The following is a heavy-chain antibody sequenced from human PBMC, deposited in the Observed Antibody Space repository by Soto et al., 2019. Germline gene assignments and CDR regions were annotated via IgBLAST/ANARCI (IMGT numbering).Heavy chain of an antibody. CDR3: ASRLTLATTTGDAFDL. D-gene: IGHD4-17*01. Sequence: PLEPKRHPRTVSSGTIVNHCWSWIRKNKGKGLEWIGFIYYSGSTNYNSFLKSRVTMSVDMSRQQLSLKLNSVTAADTAVYYCASRLTLATTTGDAFDLWGQGTMVTVSS. J-gene: IGHJ3*01. CDR2: IYYSGST. V-gene: IGHV4-59*11. CDR1: SGTIVNHC.